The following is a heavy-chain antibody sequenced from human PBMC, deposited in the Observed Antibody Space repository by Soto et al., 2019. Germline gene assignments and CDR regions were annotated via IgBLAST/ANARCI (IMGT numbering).Heavy chain of an antibody. CDR1: GGTFSSYT. D-gene: IGHD6-19*01. CDR3: ARAGLAVPGTGYGMDA. CDR2: ISAYNGNT. Sequence: GASVKVSCKASGGTFSSYTISWVRQAPGQGLEWMGWISAYNGNTNYAQKLQGRVTMTTDTSTSTAYMELGSLRSDDTAVYYCARAGLAVPGTGYGMDAWGQGTTVTVSS. J-gene: IGHJ6*02. V-gene: IGHV1-18*01.